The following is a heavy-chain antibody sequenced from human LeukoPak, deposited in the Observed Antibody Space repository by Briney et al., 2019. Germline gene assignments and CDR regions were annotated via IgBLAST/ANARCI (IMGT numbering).Heavy chain of an antibody. Sequence: PSETLSLTCTVSGGSISSYYWSWIRQPPGKGLKWIGYIYYSGSTNYNPSLKSRVTMSVDTSKNQFSLRLTSVTAADTAVYYCARVGRYDFWSGYHYYMDVWGKGTTVTVSS. D-gene: IGHD3-3*01. V-gene: IGHV4-59*08. CDR2: IYYSGST. CDR3: ARVGRYDFWSGYHYYMDV. CDR1: GGSISSYY. J-gene: IGHJ6*03.